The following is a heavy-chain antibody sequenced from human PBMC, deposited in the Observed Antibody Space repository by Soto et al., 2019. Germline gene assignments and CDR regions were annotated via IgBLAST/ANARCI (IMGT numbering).Heavy chain of an antibody. V-gene: IGHV4-34*01. Sequence: SETQSLTSAVYGGSFSGYDWSWIRQPPGKGLEWIGEINHSGSTNYNPSLKSRVTISVDTSKNQFSLKLSSVTAADTAVYYCARSPEQQLGNYYYYGMDVWGQGTTVTVSS. CDR3: ARSPEQQLGNYYYYGMDV. D-gene: IGHD6-13*01. J-gene: IGHJ6*02. CDR1: GGSFSGYD. CDR2: INHSGST.